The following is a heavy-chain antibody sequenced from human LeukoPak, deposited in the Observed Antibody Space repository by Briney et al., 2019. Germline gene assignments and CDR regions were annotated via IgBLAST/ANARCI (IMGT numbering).Heavy chain of an antibody. CDR2: IIPIFGTA. CDR3: ARAMLGSCSSTSCYGWYYFDY. CDR1: GGTFSSYA. D-gene: IGHD2-2*01. Sequence: SVKVSCKASGGTFSSYAISWVRQAPGQGLEWMGGIIPIFGTANYAQKFQGRVTITADESTSTAHMELSSLRSEDTAVYYCARAMLGSCSSTSCYGWYYFDYWGQGTLVTVSS. J-gene: IGHJ4*02. V-gene: IGHV1-69*13.